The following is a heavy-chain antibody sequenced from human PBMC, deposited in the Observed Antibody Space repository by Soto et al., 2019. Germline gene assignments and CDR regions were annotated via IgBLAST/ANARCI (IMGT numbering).Heavy chain of an antibody. D-gene: IGHD6-6*01. J-gene: IGHJ6*02. CDR2: IWYDGSNK. Sequence: GGSLRLSCAASGFTFSSYGMHWVRQAPGKGLEWVAVIWYDGSNKYYADSVKGRFTISRDNSKNTLYLQMNSLRAEDTAVYYCAREVLVLWGSFSSWSQSGMDVWGQGTTVTVSS. V-gene: IGHV3-33*01. CDR3: AREVLVLWGSFSSWSQSGMDV. CDR1: GFTFSSYG.